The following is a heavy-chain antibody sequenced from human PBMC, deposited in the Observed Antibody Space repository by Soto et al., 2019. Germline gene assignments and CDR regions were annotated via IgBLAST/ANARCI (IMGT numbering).Heavy chain of an antibody. CDR3: AKTPRQWLVYFDY. V-gene: IGHV3-23*01. Sequence: EVQLLESGGGLVQPGGSLRLSCAASGFTFSNYAIAWVRQAPGKGLEWVSGISGSGGTTYYADSVKGRFTISRDNSKDAPQLQMSSLRAEATAVYYCAKTPRQWLVYFDYWGQGALVTVSS. CDR1: GFTFSNYA. D-gene: IGHD6-19*01. CDR2: ISGSGGTT. J-gene: IGHJ4*02.